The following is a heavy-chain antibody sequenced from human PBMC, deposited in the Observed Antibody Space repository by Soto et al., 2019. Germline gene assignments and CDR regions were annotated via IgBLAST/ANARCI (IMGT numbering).Heavy chain of an antibody. CDR1: GFSLSSTRVA. J-gene: IGHJ4*02. CDR2: IYWDDDK. Sequence: QITLKESGPTLVKPTQTLTLTCTFSGFSLSSTRVAVGWIRQPPGKALEWLALIYWDDDKRYSPFLKSRLTITKDTSKNQVVLTMTNMDPVDTATYYCAHSVVAGLGYYFDYWGQGTLVTXSS. CDR3: AHSVVAGLGYYFDY. D-gene: IGHD6-19*01. V-gene: IGHV2-5*02.